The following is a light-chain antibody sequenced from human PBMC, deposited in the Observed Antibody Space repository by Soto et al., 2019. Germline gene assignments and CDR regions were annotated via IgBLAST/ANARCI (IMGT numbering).Light chain of an antibody. Sequence: QSALTQPASVSGSPGQSITISCTGTSSDVGGYNYVSWYQQHPGKAPKLMIYEVSNRPSGVSNLFSGSKSGNTASLTISGLQAEDEADYYCSSYTSSSPLVFGTGTKLTVL. V-gene: IGLV2-14*01. CDR3: SSYTSSSPLV. J-gene: IGLJ1*01. CDR2: EVS. CDR1: SSDVGGYNY.